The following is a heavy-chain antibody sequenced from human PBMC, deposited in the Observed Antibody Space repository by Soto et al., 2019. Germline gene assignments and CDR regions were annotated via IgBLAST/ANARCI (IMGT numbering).Heavy chain of an antibody. Sequence: GESLKISCKGSGYSFTSYWIGWVRQMPGKGLEWMGIIYPGDSDTRYSPSFQGQVTISADKSISTAYLQWSSLKASDTAMYYCARRKDSSSWYLYAFDIWGQGXMVTV. CDR2: IYPGDSDT. V-gene: IGHV5-51*01. D-gene: IGHD6-13*01. CDR3: ARRKDSSSWYLYAFDI. J-gene: IGHJ3*02. CDR1: GYSFTSYW.